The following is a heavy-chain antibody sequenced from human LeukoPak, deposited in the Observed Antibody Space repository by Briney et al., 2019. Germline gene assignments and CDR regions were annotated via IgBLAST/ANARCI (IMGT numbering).Heavy chain of an antibody. CDR1: GYSFTSYW. J-gene: IGHJ5*02. Sequence: GESLKISCKGSGYSFTSYWIGWVRQMPGKGLEWMGIIYPGDSDTRYSPSFQGQVTISADKSISTAYLQWSSLKASDTAMYYCARSQAGGLLWFGEPRYNWFDPWGQGTLVTVSS. CDR3: ARSQAGGLLWFGEPRYNWFDP. D-gene: IGHD3-10*01. CDR2: IYPGDSDT. V-gene: IGHV5-51*01.